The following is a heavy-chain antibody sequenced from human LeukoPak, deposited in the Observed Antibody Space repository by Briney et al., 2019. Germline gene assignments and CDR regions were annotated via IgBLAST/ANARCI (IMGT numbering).Heavy chain of an antibody. Sequence: LRSSSAVPGSTFSNYGMNWVRQAPDQGLERVAYMRYGARKRNYVDSVKGRFTISRDNSKNTLYLQMGSLGPEDTAVYYCAAPLSASSTDYWGQGTLVTVSS. CDR3: AAPLSASSTDY. D-gene: IGHD6-6*01. V-gene: IGHV3-30*02. CDR2: MRYGARKR. CDR1: GSTFSNYG. J-gene: IGHJ4*02.